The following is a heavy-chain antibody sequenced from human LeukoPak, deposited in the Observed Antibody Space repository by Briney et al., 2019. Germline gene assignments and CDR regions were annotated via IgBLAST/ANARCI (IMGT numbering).Heavy chain of an antibody. CDR1: GYTFTSYY. CDR2: INPSGGST. V-gene: IGHV1-46*01. J-gene: IGHJ3*02. CDR3: AREEITMVRGVMPDDAFDI. D-gene: IGHD3-10*01. Sequence: ASVKVSCKASGYTFTSYYMHWVRQAPGQGLEWMGIINPSGGSTNYAQKFQGRVTITADESTSTAYMELSSLRSEDTAVYYCAREEITMVRGVMPDDAFDIWGQGTMVTVSS.